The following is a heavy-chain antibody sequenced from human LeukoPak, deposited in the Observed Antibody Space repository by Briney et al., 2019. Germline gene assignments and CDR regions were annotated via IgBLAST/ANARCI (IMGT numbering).Heavy chain of an antibody. J-gene: IGHJ4*02. CDR3: ARGGIQLWLRTAPFAF. V-gene: IGHV4-34*01. D-gene: IGHD5-18*01. CDR2: INHSGST. Sequence: SETLSLTCAVYGGSFSGYYWSWIRQPPGKGLEWIGEINHSGSTNYNPSLKSRVTISIDTSKNQFSLQLSSVTAADTAVYYCARGGIQLWLRTAPFAFWGQGTLVTVSS. CDR1: GGSFSGYY.